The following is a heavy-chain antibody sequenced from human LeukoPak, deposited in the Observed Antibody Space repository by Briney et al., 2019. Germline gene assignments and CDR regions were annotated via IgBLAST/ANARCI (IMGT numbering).Heavy chain of an antibody. CDR1: GYTFTSFY. V-gene: IGHV1-46*01. J-gene: IGHJ4*02. D-gene: IGHD5-24*01. CDR2: INPSGGST. CDR3: AREEIGPFDY. Sequence: GASVKVSCKASGYTFTSFYMYWVRQAPGQGLEWMGIINPSGGSTNYAQKFQGRVTMTGDTSTSTVYMELSSLRSEDTAVYYCAREEIGPFDYWGQGTLVTVSS.